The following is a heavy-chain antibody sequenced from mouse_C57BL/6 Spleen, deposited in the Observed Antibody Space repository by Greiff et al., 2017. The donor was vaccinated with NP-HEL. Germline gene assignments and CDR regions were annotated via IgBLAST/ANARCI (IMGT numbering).Heavy chain of an antibody. J-gene: IGHJ2*01. Sequence: VKLMESGAELVKPGASVKISCKASGYAFSSYWMNWVKQRPGKGLEWIGQIYPGDGDTNYNGKFKGKATLTADKSSSTAYMQLSSLTSEDSAVYFCAREDYSNPFDYWGQGTTLTVSS. V-gene: IGHV1-80*01. CDR2: IYPGDGDT. D-gene: IGHD2-5*01. CDR3: AREDYSNPFDY. CDR1: GYAFSSYW.